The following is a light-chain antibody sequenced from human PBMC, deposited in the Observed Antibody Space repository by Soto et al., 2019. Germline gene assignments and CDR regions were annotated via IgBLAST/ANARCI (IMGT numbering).Light chain of an antibody. CDR3: QQYYSIPPT. J-gene: IGKJ4*01. Sequence: DVVMTQSPASLAVSLGERATINCKSSQSLLYSSNNKNYLTWYQHKPGQPPKLLIYWASTRESGVPDRFSGSGSGTDFTLTISGLQAEDVAVYYCQQYYSIPPTFGGGTKVDIK. V-gene: IGKV4-1*01. CDR2: WAS. CDR1: QSLLYSSNNKNY.